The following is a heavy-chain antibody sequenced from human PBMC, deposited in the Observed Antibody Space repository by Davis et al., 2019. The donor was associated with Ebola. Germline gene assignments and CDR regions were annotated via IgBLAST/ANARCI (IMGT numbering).Heavy chain of an antibody. Sequence: PGGSLRLSCAASGFTFSSYWMHWVRHAPGKGLVWVSRINSDGSSTSYADSVKGRFTISRDNAKNTLYLQMNSLRAEDTAVYYCARDFWAYDSSVLFYYYGMDVWGQGTTVTVSS. CDR3: ARDFWAYDSSVLFYYYGMDV. D-gene: IGHD3-22*01. J-gene: IGHJ6*02. CDR2: INSDGSST. V-gene: IGHV3-74*01. CDR1: GFTFSSYW.